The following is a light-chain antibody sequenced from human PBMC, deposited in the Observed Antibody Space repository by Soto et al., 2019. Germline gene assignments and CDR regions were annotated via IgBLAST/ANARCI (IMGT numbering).Light chain of an antibody. V-gene: IGKV3-11*01. Sequence: EIVLTQSPATLSLSPGQTGTLSCRASQTVRSDYLAWYQQKPGQAPRLLIYDASDRATGIPARFSGSGSGTDFTLTISSLEPEDFAVYYCQQYNDWPPLTFGGGTKVEIK. CDR2: DAS. J-gene: IGKJ4*01. CDR3: QQYNDWPPLT. CDR1: QTVRSDY.